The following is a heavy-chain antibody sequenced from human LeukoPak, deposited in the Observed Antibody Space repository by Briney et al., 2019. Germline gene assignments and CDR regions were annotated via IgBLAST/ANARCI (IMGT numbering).Heavy chain of an antibody. J-gene: IGHJ4*02. CDR3: AKDSGY. Sequence: GGSLRLSCAASGFTFSSYGMHWVRQAPGKGLEWVAVISYDGSNKYYADSVKGRFTISRDNSKNTLYLQMNSLRAEDTAVYYCAKDSGYWGQGTLVTVSS. CDR2: ISYDGSNK. CDR1: GFTFSSYG. D-gene: IGHD6-25*01. V-gene: IGHV3-30*18.